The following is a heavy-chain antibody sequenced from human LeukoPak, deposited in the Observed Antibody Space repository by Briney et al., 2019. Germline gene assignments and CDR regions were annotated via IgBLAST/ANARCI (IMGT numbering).Heavy chain of an antibody. J-gene: IGHJ4*02. D-gene: IGHD1-26*01. CDR2: INAYNGNT. CDR3: ARSGHFRQATYFDY. CDR1: GYTFTSYG. Sequence: ASVKVSCKASGYTFTSYGISWVRQAPGQGLEWMGWINAYNGNTNYAQNLQGRVTMTTDTSTSTAYMELRSLRSDDTAVYYCARSGHFRQATYFDYWGQGTLVTVSS. V-gene: IGHV1-18*01.